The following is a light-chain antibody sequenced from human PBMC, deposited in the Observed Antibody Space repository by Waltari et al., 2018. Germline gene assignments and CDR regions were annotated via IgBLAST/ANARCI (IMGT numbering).Light chain of an antibody. Sequence: SYEVTQSLSVSVAQGQTARIPCGGDNIGKKNVHWYQQKAGQAPVLVIYRDTSRPSGIPERLSGSNSGNTATLTISGAQVGDEADYYCQVWDSSSVVFGGGTKLTVL. CDR2: RDT. CDR1: NIGKKN. CDR3: QVWDSSSVV. V-gene: IGLV3-9*01. J-gene: IGLJ2*01.